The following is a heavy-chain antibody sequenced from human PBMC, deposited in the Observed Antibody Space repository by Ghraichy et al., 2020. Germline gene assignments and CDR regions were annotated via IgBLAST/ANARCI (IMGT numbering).Heavy chain of an antibody. Sequence: LSLTCAGSGFTFSNFAMDWVRQAPGKGLEWVSAISGSGDDTFYADSVKGRFTISRDNSKNRLYLQMNSLRGDDTAVYYCAKDPKVLRFSEWLPPRDSGYYDYGLDVWGQGTTVTVSS. V-gene: IGHV3-23*01. CDR2: ISGSGDDT. CDR1: GFTFSNFA. CDR3: AKDPKVLRFSEWLPPRDSGYYDYGLDV. J-gene: IGHJ6*02. D-gene: IGHD3-3*01.